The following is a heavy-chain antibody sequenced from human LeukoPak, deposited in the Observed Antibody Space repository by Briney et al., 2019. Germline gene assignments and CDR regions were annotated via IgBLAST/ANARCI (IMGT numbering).Heavy chain of an antibody. J-gene: IGHJ4*02. V-gene: IGHV4-30-4*01. Sequence: GYIYYSGSTYYNPSLKSRVTISVDTSKNQFSLKLSSVTAADTAVYYCAREQYDSSGYYFDYWGQGTLVTVSS. D-gene: IGHD3-22*01. CDR2: IYYSGST. CDR3: AREQYDSSGYYFDY.